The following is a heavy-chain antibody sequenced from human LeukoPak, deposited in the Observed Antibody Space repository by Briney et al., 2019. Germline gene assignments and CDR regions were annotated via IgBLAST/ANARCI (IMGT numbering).Heavy chain of an antibody. Sequence: PSETLSLTCAVYGGSFSGYYWSWIRQPPGKGLEWIGEINYSGSTNYNPSLKSRVTISVDTSKNQFSLKLSSVTAADTAVYYCVRRLLQWFGGNTAHFDYWGQGTLVTVSS. CDR3: VRRLLQWFGGNTAHFDY. D-gene: IGHD3-10*01. V-gene: IGHV4-34*01. CDR1: GGSFSGYY. J-gene: IGHJ4*02. CDR2: INYSGST.